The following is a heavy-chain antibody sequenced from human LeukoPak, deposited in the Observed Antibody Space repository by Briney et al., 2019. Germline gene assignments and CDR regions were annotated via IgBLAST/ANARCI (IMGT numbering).Heavy chain of an antibody. Sequence: PGGSLRLSCAASGFTFSSYAMSWVRQAPGKGLEWASAISGSGGSTYYADSVKGRFTISRDNSKNTLYLQMNSLRAEDTAVYYCAKDENYYDSSGYYHRPDYWGQGTLVTVSS. CDR3: AKDENYYDSSGYYHRPDY. D-gene: IGHD3-22*01. CDR2: ISGSGGST. J-gene: IGHJ4*02. V-gene: IGHV3-23*01. CDR1: GFTFSSYA.